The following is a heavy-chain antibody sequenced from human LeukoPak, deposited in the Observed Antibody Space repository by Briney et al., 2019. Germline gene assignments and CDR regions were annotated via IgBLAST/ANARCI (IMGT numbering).Heavy chain of an antibody. CDR3: ARTTYDILTGVYFDY. V-gene: IGHV3-74*01. Sequence: TGGSLRLSCAASGFTFSSYWMHWVRQAPGKGLVWVSRINSDGSSTSYADSVKGRFTISSDNAKNTLYLQMNSLRAEDTAVYYCARTTYDILTGVYFDYWGQGTLVTVSS. J-gene: IGHJ4*02. CDR2: INSDGSST. D-gene: IGHD3-9*01. CDR1: GFTFSSYW.